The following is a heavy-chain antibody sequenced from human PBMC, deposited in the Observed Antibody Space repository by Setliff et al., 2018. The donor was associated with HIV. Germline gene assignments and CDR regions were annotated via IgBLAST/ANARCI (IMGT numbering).Heavy chain of an antibody. J-gene: IGHJ4*02. CDR2: INRDNGGI. V-gene: IGHV1-2*06. Sequence: ASVKVSCKASGYSFTAYQMHWLRQAPGQGLEWMGRINRDNGGIDYAQKFQGRVTVTRDTSINTAYMELSSLRYDDKAIYYCARSPDPYSGTTGYWGQGTLVTVSS. CDR1: GYSFTAYQ. CDR3: ARSPDPYSGTTGY. D-gene: IGHD1-26*01.